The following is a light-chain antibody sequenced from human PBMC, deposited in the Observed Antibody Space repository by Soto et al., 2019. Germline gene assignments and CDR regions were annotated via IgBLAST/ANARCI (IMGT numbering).Light chain of an antibody. CDR1: QSISSY. CDR2: AAS. V-gene: IGKV1-39*01. CDR3: QQSYSTPLT. J-gene: IGKJ4*01. Sequence: DLQMTQSPSSLSASVGDRVTITCRASQSISSYLNWYQQKPGKAPKLLIYAASSLQSGVPSRFSGSGSGTDFTLTISSLQPEDFAPYYCQQSYSTPLTFGGGTKVEIK.